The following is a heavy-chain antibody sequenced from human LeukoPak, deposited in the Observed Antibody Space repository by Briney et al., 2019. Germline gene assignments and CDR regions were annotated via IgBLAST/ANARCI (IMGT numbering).Heavy chain of an antibody. Sequence: GGSLRLSCAASGFTFSSYGMHWVRQAPGKGLEWVAVISYDGSNKYYADSVKGRFTISRDNSKNTLYLQMNSRRAEDTAVYYCAKGRRIAEVNYFDYWGQGTLVTVSS. V-gene: IGHV3-30*18. CDR1: GFTFSSYG. D-gene: IGHD6-13*01. CDR2: ISYDGSNK. CDR3: AKGRRIAEVNYFDY. J-gene: IGHJ4*02.